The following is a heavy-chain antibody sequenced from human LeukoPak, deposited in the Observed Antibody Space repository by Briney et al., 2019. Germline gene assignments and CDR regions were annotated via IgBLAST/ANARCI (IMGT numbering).Heavy chain of an antibody. D-gene: IGHD5-18*01. CDR1: GASISPYY. CDR3: ARVDTAMASYYYYYMDV. Sequence: KPSETLSLTCTVSGASISPYYWSWIRQPPGKGLEWIGYIYYSGSTNYNPSLKSRVTISVDTSKNQFSLKLSSVTAADTAVYYCARVDTAMASYYYYYMDVWGKGTTVTVSS. CDR2: IYYSGST. J-gene: IGHJ6*03. V-gene: IGHV4-59*01.